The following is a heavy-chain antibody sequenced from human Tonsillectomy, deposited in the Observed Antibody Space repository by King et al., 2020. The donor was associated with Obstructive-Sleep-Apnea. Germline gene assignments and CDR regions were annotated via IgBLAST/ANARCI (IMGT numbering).Heavy chain of an antibody. Sequence: MPLQESGPGLVKASETLSLTCSVSSGSISSSSYYWGWIRQPPGKGLEWIGSIYYSGTTYYNPSLKSRVLISVDTSKNQFSLKLSSVTAADTAVYYCARDETSYTSGWYADWGQGTLVTVSS. J-gene: IGHJ4*02. CDR3: ARDETSYTSGWYAD. D-gene: IGHD6-19*01. CDR2: IYYSGTT. V-gene: IGHV4-39*07. CDR1: SGSISSSSYY.